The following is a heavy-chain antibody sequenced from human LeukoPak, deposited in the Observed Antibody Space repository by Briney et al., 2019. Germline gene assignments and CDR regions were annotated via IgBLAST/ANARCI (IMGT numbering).Heavy chain of an antibody. CDR1: GFTFDDYG. J-gene: IGHJ6*03. Sequence: PGGSLRLSCAASGFTFDDYGMSWVRQAPGKGLEWVSGINWNGGSTGYADSVKGRFTISRDNAKNSLYLQMNSLRAENTALYYCARDYYGSGSYMGYYYYYYMDVWGKGTTVTVSS. D-gene: IGHD3-10*01. CDR2: INWNGGST. V-gene: IGHV3-20*04. CDR3: ARDYYGSGSYMGYYYYYYMDV.